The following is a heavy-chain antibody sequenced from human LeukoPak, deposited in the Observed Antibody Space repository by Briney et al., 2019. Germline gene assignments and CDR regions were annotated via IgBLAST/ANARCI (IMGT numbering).Heavy chain of an antibody. V-gene: IGHV4-34*01. CDR2: INHSGST. Sequence: HSETLSLTCAVYGGSFSGYYWSWIRQPPGKGLEWIGEINHSGSTNYNPSLKSRVTISVDTSKNQFSLKLSSVTAADTAVYYCARFRYDSSGYYRYYYYGMDVWGQGTTVTVSS. J-gene: IGHJ6*02. CDR3: ARFRYDSSGYYRYYYYGMDV. D-gene: IGHD3-22*01. CDR1: GGSFSGYY.